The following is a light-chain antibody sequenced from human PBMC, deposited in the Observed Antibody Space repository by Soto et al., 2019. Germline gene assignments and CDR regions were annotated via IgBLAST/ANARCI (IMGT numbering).Light chain of an antibody. V-gene: IGLV7-43*01. Sequence: QAVVTQEPSLTVSPGGTVTLTCASSTGAVTGGYYPNWFQRKPGQAPRPLIYSTSNKHSWTPARFSGSLLGGKAALTLSGVQPEDEAEYYCLLYYGGAQLIFGGGTKLTV. CDR2: STS. J-gene: IGLJ2*01. CDR1: TGAVTGGYY. CDR3: LLYYGGAQLI.